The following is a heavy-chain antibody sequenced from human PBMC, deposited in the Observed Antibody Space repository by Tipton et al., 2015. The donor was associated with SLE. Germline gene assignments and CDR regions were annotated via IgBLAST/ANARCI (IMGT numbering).Heavy chain of an antibody. J-gene: IGHJ4*02. V-gene: IGHV4-59*01. CDR3: ARGIFGVVIRFDY. CDR2: IYYSGST. Sequence: LRLSCTVSGGSISSYHWSWIRQPPGKGLEWIGYIYYSGSTNYNPSLKSRVTISVDTSKNQFSLKLSSVTAADTAVYYCARGIFGVVIRFDYWGQGPLVTVSS. D-gene: IGHD3-3*01. CDR1: GGSISSYH.